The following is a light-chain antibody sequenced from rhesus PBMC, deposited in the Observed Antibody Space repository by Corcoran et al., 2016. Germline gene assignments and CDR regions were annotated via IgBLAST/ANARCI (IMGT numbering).Light chain of an antibody. Sequence: EIVMTQSPATLALSPGERATLSCRASQSVSSYLAWYQQKPGQAPRLLLYGASSRDTGIPDRFSGSGSGTEFNLTINSLEPEDVGVYFCLQSSNWPYSFGQGTKVEIK. CDR3: LQSSNWPYS. J-gene: IGKJ2*01. V-gene: IGKV3-24*04. CDR1: QSVSSY. CDR2: GAS.